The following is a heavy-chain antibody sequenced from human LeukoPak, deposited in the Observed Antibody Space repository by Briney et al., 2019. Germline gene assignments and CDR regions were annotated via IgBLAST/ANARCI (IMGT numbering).Heavy chain of an antibody. V-gene: IGHV3-9*01. J-gene: IGHJ4*01. CDR2: IDWDRGSI. CDR1: GFTLYDYA. Sequence: GRSLRLSCAASGFTLYDYAMHWVRHGPGKGLEWVSGIDWDRGSIVYADSVKGRFTISRDNAKNFLYLQMNSLGPEDTALYYCAKAVGGYYRFDYWGRGTLVTVSS. D-gene: IGHD3-22*01. CDR3: AKAVGGYYRFDY.